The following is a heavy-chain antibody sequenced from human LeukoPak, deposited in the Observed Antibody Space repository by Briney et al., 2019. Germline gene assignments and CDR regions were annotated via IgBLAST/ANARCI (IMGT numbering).Heavy chain of an antibody. J-gene: IGHJ4*02. D-gene: IGHD3-22*01. CDR3: ARDDYLAKNTMIQGY. CDR1: GYTFTSYY. Sequence: ASVKVSCKASGYTFTSYYMHWVRQAPGQGLEWMGIINPSGGSTSYAQKFQGRVTMTRDTSTSTVYMELSSLRSEDTAVYYRARDDYLAKNTMIQGYWGQGTLVTVSS. V-gene: IGHV1-46*01. CDR2: INPSGGST.